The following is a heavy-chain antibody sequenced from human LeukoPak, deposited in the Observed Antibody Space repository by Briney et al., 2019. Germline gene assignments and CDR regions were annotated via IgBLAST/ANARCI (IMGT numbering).Heavy chain of an antibody. J-gene: IGHJ6*02. Sequence: GGSLRLSCAGSGFTFNNYAVHWVRQAPGQGLEWVAVISHHAIHKYYADSVKGRFTISRGSSKNTVSLQMNSLRGEDTAVYYCTKDRSGTVQGSFGMDVWGQGTTVTVSS. D-gene: IGHD3-10*01. CDR2: ISHHAIHK. V-gene: IGHV3-30*04. CDR1: GFTFNNYA. CDR3: TKDRSGTVQGSFGMDV.